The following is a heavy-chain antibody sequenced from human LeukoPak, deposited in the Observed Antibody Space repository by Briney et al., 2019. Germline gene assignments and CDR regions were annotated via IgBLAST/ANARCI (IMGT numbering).Heavy chain of an antibody. D-gene: IGHD1-20*01. J-gene: IGHJ4*02. Sequence: GGSLRLSCAASGFTFSGSAIHWVRQASGKGLEWVGRIRSKANNYAITYDASVRGRFTISRDDSKNTAYLQMNSLKTEDTAVYYCARDPGNWNDRVGYYFDYWGQGTLVTVSS. V-gene: IGHV3-73*01. CDR3: ARDPGNWNDRVGYYFDY. CDR2: IRSKANNYAI. CDR1: GFTFSGSA.